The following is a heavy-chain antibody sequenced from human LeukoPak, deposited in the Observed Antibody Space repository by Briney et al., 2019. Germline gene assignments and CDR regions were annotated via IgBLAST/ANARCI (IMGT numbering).Heavy chain of an antibody. J-gene: IGHJ4*02. Sequence: SVXXSCXASGGTFSSYAISWVRQAPGQGLXWXGGIIPIFGTANYAQKFQGRVTITADESTSTAYMELSSLRSEDTAVYYCASVPFPTWDYYGSGSYLKPFYYFDYWGQGTLVTVSS. CDR1: GGTFSSYA. CDR2: IIPIFGTA. CDR3: ASVPFPTWDYYGSGSYLKPFYYFDY. D-gene: IGHD3-10*01. V-gene: IGHV1-69*01.